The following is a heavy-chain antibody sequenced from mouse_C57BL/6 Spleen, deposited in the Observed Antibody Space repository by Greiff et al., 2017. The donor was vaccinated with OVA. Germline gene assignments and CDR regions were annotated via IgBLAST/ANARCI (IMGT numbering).Heavy chain of an antibody. D-gene: IGHD1-1*01. CDR2: IFPGSGST. J-gene: IGHJ2*01. Sequence: VQLVESGPELVKPGASVKISCKASGYTFTDYYINWVKQRPGQGLEWIGWIFPGSGSTYYNEKFKGKATLTVDKSSSTAYMLLSSLTSEDSAVYFCARKGFNYYGSSYLFDYWGQGTTLTVSS. CDR3: ARKGFNYYGSSYLFDY. V-gene: IGHV1-75*01. CDR1: GYTFTDYY.